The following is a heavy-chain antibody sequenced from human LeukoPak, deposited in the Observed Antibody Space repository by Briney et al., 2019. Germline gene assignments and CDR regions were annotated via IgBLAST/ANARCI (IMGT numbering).Heavy chain of an antibody. Sequence: PGGSLRLSCAASGFTFSSYAVSWVRQAPGKGLAWVSAISDSGGSTQYADSVKGRSTISRDNSQNTMYLQMNGLRAEDTAVYYCATWPGAWYGEDYWGQGTLVTVSS. V-gene: IGHV3-23*01. CDR3: ATWPGAWYGEDY. D-gene: IGHD3-10*01. CDR1: GFTFSSYA. J-gene: IGHJ4*02. CDR2: ISDSGGST.